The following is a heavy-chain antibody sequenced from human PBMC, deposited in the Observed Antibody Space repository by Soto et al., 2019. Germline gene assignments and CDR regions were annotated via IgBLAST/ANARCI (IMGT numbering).Heavy chain of an antibody. Sequence: QVQLQESGPGLVKPSQTLSLTCTVSGGSISNVGYFWSCIRQPPGKGLEWIGFIYHTGTTYYNSSLMSRVSISIVASKSQFSLELHSETAADAAVYYCARGMAAMHNWLDPCGQGSLVTVST. CDR1: GGSISNVGYF. CDR3: ARGMAAMHNWLDP. CDR2: IYHTGTT. J-gene: IGHJ5*02. D-gene: IGHD3-10*01. V-gene: IGHV4-30-4*01.